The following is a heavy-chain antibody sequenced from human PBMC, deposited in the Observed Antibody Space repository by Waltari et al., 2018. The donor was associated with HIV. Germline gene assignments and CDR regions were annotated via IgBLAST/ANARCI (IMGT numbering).Heavy chain of an antibody. CDR3: ARGTYYYDSSGYYDNLPFDY. J-gene: IGHJ4*02. D-gene: IGHD3-22*01. V-gene: IGHV3-21*01. Sequence: EVQLVESGGGLVKPGGSLRLSCAASGFTFSTYSMHWVRQAPRKGREWVSSISSSSTYIYYADSVKGRFTISRDNAKNSLYLQMNSLRAEDTAVYFCARGTYYYDSSGYYDNLPFDYWGQGTLVTVSS. CDR2: ISSSSTYI. CDR1: GFTFSTYS.